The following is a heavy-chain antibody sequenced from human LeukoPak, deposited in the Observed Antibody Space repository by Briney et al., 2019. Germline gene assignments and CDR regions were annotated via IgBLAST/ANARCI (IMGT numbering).Heavy chain of an antibody. V-gene: IGHV3-23*01. CDR2: ISGSGGST. CDR1: GFTFNNYA. J-gene: IGHJ4*02. D-gene: IGHD1-7*01. CDR3: ARDLGDWNYGWSY. Sequence: GGSLRLSCAASGFTFNNYAMNWVRQAPGKGLEWVSAISGSGGSTYYADSVKGRFTISRDNSKNRLYLQMNSLRAEDTAVYYCARDLGDWNYGWSYWGQGTLVTVSS.